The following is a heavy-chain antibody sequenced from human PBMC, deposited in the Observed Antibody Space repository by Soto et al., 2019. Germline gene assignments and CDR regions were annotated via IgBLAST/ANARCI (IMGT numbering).Heavy chain of an antibody. D-gene: IGHD3-10*01. Sequence: ASVKVSCKASGYTFTSYAIHWVRQAPGQGLEWMGWINADNGNTKYSQKFQGRVTITRDTSASTAYMELSSLRSEDTAVYYCARDMGFGLSDYWGQGTLVTVS. CDR3: ARDMGFGLSDY. CDR1: GYTFTSYA. CDR2: INADNGNT. J-gene: IGHJ4*02. V-gene: IGHV1-3*01.